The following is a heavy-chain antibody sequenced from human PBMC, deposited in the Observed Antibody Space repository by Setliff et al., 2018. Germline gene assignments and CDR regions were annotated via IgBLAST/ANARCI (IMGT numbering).Heavy chain of an antibody. CDR2: IIPILGIA. V-gene: IGHV1-69*10. CDR3: ARVGDSSSWNY. D-gene: IGHD6-13*01. Sequence: SVKVSCKASGGTFSSYAISWVRQAPGQGLEWMGGIIPILGIANYAQKFQGRVTITADKSTSTAYMELSSLRSEDTAVYYCARVGDSSSWNYWGQGTLVTVSS. CDR1: GGTFSSYA. J-gene: IGHJ4*02.